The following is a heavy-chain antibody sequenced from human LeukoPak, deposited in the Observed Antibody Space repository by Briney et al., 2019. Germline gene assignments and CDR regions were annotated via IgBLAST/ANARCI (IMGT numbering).Heavy chain of an antibody. V-gene: IGHV3-30*03. CDR1: GFTFSSYG. Sequence: GGSLRLSCAASGFTFSSYGMHWVRQAPGKGLEWVAVISYDGSNKYYADSVRGRFTISRDNSKNTLYLQMNSLRAEDTAVYYCARELAAQVRWFDPWSQGTLVIVSS. D-gene: IGHD6-6*01. CDR3: ARELAAQVRWFDP. J-gene: IGHJ5*02. CDR2: ISYDGSNK.